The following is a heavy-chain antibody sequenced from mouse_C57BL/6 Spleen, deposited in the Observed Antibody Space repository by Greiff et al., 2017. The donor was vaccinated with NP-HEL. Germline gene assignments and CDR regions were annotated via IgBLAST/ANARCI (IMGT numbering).Heavy chain of an antibody. J-gene: IGHJ1*03. CDR3: ERGGNWDWDCDV. D-gene: IGHD4-1*01. V-gene: IGHV1-64*01. Sequence: VQLQQPGAELVKPGASVKLSCKASGYTFPSYWLHWVTPRPGQGLEWILMIPPNSGSTNYNEKFKSKATLTVDKSSSTAYMQLSSLTSEDSAVYYCERGGNWDWDCDVWGKGTRVTVAS. CDR2: IPPNSGST. CDR1: GYTFPSYW.